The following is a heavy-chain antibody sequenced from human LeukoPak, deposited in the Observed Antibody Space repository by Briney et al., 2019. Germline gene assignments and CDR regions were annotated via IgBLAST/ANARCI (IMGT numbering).Heavy chain of an antibody. J-gene: IGHJ6*03. Sequence: GGSLRLSCAASGFTFSSYSMSWVRQAPGKGLEWVANIKEDGSEKYYVDSVKGRFTIFRDNAKNSLYLQMNSLRAEDTAVYYCARAQDYRYAFNYYYYYYMDVWGKGTTVTISS. V-gene: IGHV3-7*01. D-gene: IGHD4-11*01. CDR3: ARAQDYRYAFNYYYYYYMDV. CDR2: IKEDGSEK. CDR1: GFTFSSYS.